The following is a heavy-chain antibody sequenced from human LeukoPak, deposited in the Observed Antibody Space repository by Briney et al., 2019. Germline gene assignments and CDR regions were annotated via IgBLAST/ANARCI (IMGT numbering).Heavy chain of an antibody. CDR1: GGTFSSYA. CDR3: ARGSGGYDSYYYYYGMDV. V-gene: IGHV1-69*04. Sequence: SVKVSCKASGGTFSSYAISWVRQAPGQGLEWMGRIIPILGIANYAQKFQGRVTITADKSTSTAYMELSSLRSEDTAVYYCARGSGGYDSYYYYYGMDVWGQGTTVTVSS. J-gene: IGHJ6*02. CDR2: IIPILGIA. D-gene: IGHD5-12*01.